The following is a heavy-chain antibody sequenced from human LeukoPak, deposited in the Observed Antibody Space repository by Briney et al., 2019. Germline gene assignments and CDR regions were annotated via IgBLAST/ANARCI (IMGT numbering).Heavy chain of an antibody. D-gene: IGHD6-13*01. CDR2: ISWNSGSI. CDR3: AKAVKAGYIDY. CDR1: GFTFDDYA. V-gene: IGHV3-9*01. Sequence: GGSLRLSCAASGFTFDDYAMHWVRQAPGKGLEWVSGISWNSGSIGYADSVKGRFTISRDNAKNSLYLQMNSLRAEDTALYYCAKAVKAGYIDYWGQGTLVTVSS. J-gene: IGHJ4*02.